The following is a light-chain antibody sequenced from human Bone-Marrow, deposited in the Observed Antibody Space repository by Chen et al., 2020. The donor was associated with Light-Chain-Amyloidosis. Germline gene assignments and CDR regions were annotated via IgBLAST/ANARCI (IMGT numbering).Light chain of an antibody. Sequence: QSVFTQPPSASGTLGPRVTISCSGGASNIGTNSAHWYQHSPGTAPRLLIYGKYQWPSGDPGRFSGSKSGTSASLAIGGLRPEDEGHYYCAAWDDRLNGVVFGGGTRLTVL. J-gene: IGLJ2*01. CDR2: GKY. CDR3: AAWDDRLNGVV. V-gene: IGLV1-44*01. CDR1: ASNIGTNS.